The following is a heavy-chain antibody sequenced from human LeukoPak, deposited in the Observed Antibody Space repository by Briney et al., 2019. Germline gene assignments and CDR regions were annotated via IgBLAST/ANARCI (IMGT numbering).Heavy chain of an antibody. D-gene: IGHD2-21*02. V-gene: IGHV3-11*06. Sequence: GGSLRLSCAASGFSFSDYYMNWIRQAPGKGLEWVSYISSSATYTDYAESVKGRFTVSRDNAKNSLYLQMNSLRAEDTAVYYCARGDFRRFDYWGQGTPVTVSS. CDR1: GFSFSDYY. CDR2: ISSSATYT. CDR3: ARGDFRRFDY. J-gene: IGHJ4*02.